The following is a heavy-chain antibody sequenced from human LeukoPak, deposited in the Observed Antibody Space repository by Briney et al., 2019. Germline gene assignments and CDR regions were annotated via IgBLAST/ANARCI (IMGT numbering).Heavy chain of an antibody. V-gene: IGHV4-30-4*08. CDR2: IYYSGST. CDR1: GGSISSGDYY. D-gene: IGHD1-14*01. CDR3: ARDNRNAAFDY. Sequence: SETLSLTCTVSGGSISSGDYYWSWIRQPPGKGLEWIGYIYYSGSTYYNPSLKSRVTISVDTSKNQFSLKLTSVTAADTAVYYCARDNRNAAFDYWGRGTLVTVSS. J-gene: IGHJ4*02.